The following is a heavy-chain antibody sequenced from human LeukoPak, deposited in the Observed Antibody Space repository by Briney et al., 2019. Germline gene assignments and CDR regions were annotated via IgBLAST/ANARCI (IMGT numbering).Heavy chain of an antibody. J-gene: IGHJ4*02. Sequence: GGSLRLSCAASGFTFSSYSMNWVRQAPGKGLEWVSSISSSSSYIYYADSVKGRFTISRDNAKNSLYLQMNSLRAEDTAVYYCASCSGGSCYLDYRGQGTLVTVSS. CDR1: GFTFSSYS. CDR3: ASCSGGSCYLDY. V-gene: IGHV3-21*01. CDR2: ISSSSSYI. D-gene: IGHD2-15*01.